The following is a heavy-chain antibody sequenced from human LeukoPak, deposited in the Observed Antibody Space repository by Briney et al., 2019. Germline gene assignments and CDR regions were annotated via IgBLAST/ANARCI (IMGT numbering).Heavy chain of an antibody. V-gene: IGHV4-38-2*02. Sequence: SETLSLTCTVSGYSNSSGYYWGWIRQPPGKGLEWIGSIYHSGSTYYNPSLKSRVTISVDTSKNQFSLKLSSVTAADTAVYYCARDPAILATISTSGFDPWGQGTLVTVSS. J-gene: IGHJ5*02. CDR1: GYSNSSGYY. D-gene: IGHD2-2*01. CDR3: ARDPAILATISTSGFDP. CDR2: IYHSGST.